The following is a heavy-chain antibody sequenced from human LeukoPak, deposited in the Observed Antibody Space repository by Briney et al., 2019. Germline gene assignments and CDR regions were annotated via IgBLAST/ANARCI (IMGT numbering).Heavy chain of an antibody. Sequence: ASVKVSCKASGGTFSSYAISWVRRAPGQGLEWMGRIIPIFGIANYAQKFQGRVTITADKSTSTAYMELSSLRSEDTAVYYCARDFGAIAVDYYFDYWGQGTLVTVSS. D-gene: IGHD6-19*01. J-gene: IGHJ4*02. CDR3: ARDFGAIAVDYYFDY. CDR1: GGTFSSYA. CDR2: IIPIFGIA. V-gene: IGHV1-69*04.